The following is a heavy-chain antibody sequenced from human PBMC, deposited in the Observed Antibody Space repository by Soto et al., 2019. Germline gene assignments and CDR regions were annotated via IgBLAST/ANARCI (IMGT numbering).Heavy chain of an antibody. J-gene: IGHJ6*02. CDR1: GYTFTGYS. Sequence: ASVKVSCKASGYTFTGYSMHWVRQAPGQGLEWMGWINPNSGGTNYAQKFQGWVTMTRNTSISTAYMELSSLRSEDTAVYYCARAYSSSWYRLYYGMDVWGQGTTVTVS. CDR2: INPNSGGT. CDR3: ARAYSSSWYRLYYGMDV. V-gene: IGHV1-2*04. D-gene: IGHD6-13*01.